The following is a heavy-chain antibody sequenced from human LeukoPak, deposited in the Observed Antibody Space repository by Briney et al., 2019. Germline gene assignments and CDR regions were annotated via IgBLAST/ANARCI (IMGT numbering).Heavy chain of an antibody. D-gene: IGHD2-2*01. CDR2: IYHSGST. CDR1: GGSISSSSYY. V-gene: IGHV4-39*07. Sequence: SETLSLTCTVPGGSISSSSYYWGWIRQPPGKGLEWIGSIYHSGSTYYNPSLKSRVTISVDTSKNQFSLKLSSVTAADTAVYYCASLGTSNPRGLAFDIWGQGTMVTVSS. CDR3: ASLGTSNPRGLAFDI. J-gene: IGHJ3*02.